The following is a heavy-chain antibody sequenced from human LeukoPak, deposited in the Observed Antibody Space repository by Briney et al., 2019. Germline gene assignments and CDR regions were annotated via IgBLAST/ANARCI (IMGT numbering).Heavy chain of an antibody. J-gene: IGHJ5*02. V-gene: IGHV3-15*01. CDR2: IKSKTDGGTT. Sequence: GGSLRLSCAASGFTFSNAWMSWVRQAPGKGLEWVGRIKSKTDGGTTDYAAPVKGRFTISRDDSKNTLYLQMNSLKTEDTAVYYCTTDQHMVRGVGGHFAPYGRPNWFDPWGQGTLVTVSS. D-gene: IGHD3-10*01. CDR1: GFTFSNAW. CDR3: TTDQHMVRGVGGHFAPYGRPNWFDP.